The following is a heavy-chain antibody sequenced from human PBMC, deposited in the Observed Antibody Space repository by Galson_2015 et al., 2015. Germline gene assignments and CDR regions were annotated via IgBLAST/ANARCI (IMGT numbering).Heavy chain of an antibody. Sequence: SLRLSCAASGFTFSSYEMSWVRQAPGKGLEWVSYISRSGSAIYYADSVKGRFAISRDNAKNSLYLQMNSLRAEDTAVYYCAGEVGDAFDIWGQGTMVTVSS. CDR2: ISRSGSAI. J-gene: IGHJ3*02. CDR3: AGEVGDAFDI. CDR1: GFTFSSYE. V-gene: IGHV3-48*03.